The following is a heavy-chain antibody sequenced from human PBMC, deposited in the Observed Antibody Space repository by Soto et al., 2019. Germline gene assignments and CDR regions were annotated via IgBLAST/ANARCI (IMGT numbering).Heavy chain of an antibody. CDR1: GFTFSSCA. J-gene: IGHJ4*02. Sequence: SLRLSCAASGFTFSSCAITWVRQAPGKGLEWVLAISGSGDTTYYADSVKGRFTISRDTSKNTVYLQMNSLRVDDTAVYYCAKGHPGGSCYSGLDCWGQGTLVTVSS. CDR3: AKGHPGGSCYSGLDC. V-gene: IGHV3-23*01. D-gene: IGHD2-15*01. CDR2: ISGSGDTT.